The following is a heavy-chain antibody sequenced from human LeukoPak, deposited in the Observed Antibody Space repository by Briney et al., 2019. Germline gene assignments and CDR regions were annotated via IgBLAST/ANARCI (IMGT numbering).Heavy chain of an antibody. V-gene: IGHV1-8*01. D-gene: IGHD2-2*03. CDR2: MNPNSGNT. CDR1: GYTFTSYD. J-gene: IGHJ6*03. CDR3: ARVSLGYCSSTSCQGMDV. Sequence: ASVKVSCKASGYTFTSYDINWVRQATGQGLEWMGWMNPNSGNTGYAQKFQGRVTITRNTSISTAYMELSSLRSEDTAVYYCARVSLGYCSSTSCQGMDVWGKGTTVTVSS.